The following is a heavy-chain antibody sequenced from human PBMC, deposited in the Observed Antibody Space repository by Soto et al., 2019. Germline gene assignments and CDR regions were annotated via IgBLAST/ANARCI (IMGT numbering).Heavy chain of an antibody. CDR1: GFTVSSNY. D-gene: IGHD6-13*01. Sequence: PGGSLRLSCAASGFTVSSNYMSWVRQAPGKGLEWVSVIYSGGSTYYADSVKGRFTISRDNSKNTLYLQMNSLRAEDTAVYYCARVFAAGLFDYWGQGTLVTVSS. J-gene: IGHJ4*02. V-gene: IGHV3-53*01. CDR2: IYSGGST. CDR3: ARVFAAGLFDY.